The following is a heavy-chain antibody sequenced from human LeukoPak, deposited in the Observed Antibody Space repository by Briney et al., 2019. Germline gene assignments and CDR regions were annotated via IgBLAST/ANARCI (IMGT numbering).Heavy chain of an antibody. Sequence: PGGSLRLSCAASGFTVSSNYMSWVRQAPGKGLEGVSVIYRGGSTYYADSLKGRFTISRDNSKNTLYLQMNRLRAEDTAVYYCAKDLAPITTVYYYYGMDVWGQGTTVTVSS. D-gene: IGHD4-17*01. CDR3: AKDLAPITTVYYYYGMDV. V-gene: IGHV3-66*01. CDR1: GFTVSSNY. CDR2: IYRGGST. J-gene: IGHJ6*02.